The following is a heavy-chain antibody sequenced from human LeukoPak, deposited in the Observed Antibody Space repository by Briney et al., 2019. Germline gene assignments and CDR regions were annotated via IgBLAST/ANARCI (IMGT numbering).Heavy chain of an antibody. D-gene: IGHD4-17*01. CDR3: ARGDFGDYFLDY. J-gene: IGHJ4*02. CDR1: GYTFSSYD. Sequence: ASVKVSCKASGYTFSSYDINWVRQATGQGLEWMGSMNPNSGNTDYAQRFQGRVTMTRNTSISTAYMELSSLRSEDTAVYYCARGDFGDYFLDYWGQGTLVTVSS. V-gene: IGHV1-8*01. CDR2: MNPNSGNT.